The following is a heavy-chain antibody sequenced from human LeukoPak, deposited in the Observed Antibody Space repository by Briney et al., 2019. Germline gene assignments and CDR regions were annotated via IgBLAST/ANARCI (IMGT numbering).Heavy chain of an antibody. D-gene: IGHD6-19*01. CDR2: IYSGGST. V-gene: IGHV3-66*02. CDR3: ARGSTRIAVAVV. J-gene: IGHJ4*02. Sequence: GGSLRLSCAASGFTVSSNYMSWVRQAPGKGLEWVSVIYSGGSTYYAVSVKGRFTISRDNSKNTLYLQMNSLRAEDTAVYYCARGSTRIAVAVVWGQGTLVTVSS. CDR1: GFTVSSNY.